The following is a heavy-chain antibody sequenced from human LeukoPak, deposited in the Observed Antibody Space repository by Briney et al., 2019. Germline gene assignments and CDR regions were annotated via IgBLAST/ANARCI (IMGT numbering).Heavy chain of an antibody. CDR2: MYYSGNT. D-gene: IGHD1-26*01. J-gene: IGHJ3*02. CDR1: GGSISSYY. CDR3: ARHTLVGARNAFDI. V-gene: IGHV4-59*08. Sequence: SETLSLTCNVSGGSISSYYWSWIRQPPGKGLEWIGYMYYSGNTNYNPSLKSRVTTSVDSSKNQFSLKLSSVTATDTAVYYCARHTLVGARNAFDIWGQGTMVTVSS.